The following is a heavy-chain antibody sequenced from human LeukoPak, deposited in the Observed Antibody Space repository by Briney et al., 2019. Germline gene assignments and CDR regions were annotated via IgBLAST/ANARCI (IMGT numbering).Heavy chain of an antibody. D-gene: IGHD2-15*01. Sequence: ASVKVSCKASGGTFSSYAISWVRQAPGQGLEWMGWIDPKRGGTKYAQKFQGRVTMTRDTSISAAYMELSSLRSDDTAVYYCARDVGHCSGGTCPIFDYWGQGTLVTVSS. CDR3: ARDVGHCSGGTCPIFDY. J-gene: IGHJ4*02. V-gene: IGHV1-2*02. CDR2: IDPKRGGT. CDR1: GGTFSSYA.